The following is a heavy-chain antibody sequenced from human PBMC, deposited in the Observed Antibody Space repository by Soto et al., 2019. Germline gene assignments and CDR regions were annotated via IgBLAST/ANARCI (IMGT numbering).Heavy chain of an antibody. CDR2: ISSSSSYI. CDR3: ARDPDLNADDY. J-gene: IGHJ4*02. Sequence: GESLKISCAASGFTFSSYSMNWVRQAPGKGLEWVSSISSSSSYIYYADSVKGRFTISRDNAKNSLYLQMNSLRAEDTAVYYCARDPDLNADDYWGQGTLVTVSS. V-gene: IGHV3-21*01. CDR1: GFTFSSYS.